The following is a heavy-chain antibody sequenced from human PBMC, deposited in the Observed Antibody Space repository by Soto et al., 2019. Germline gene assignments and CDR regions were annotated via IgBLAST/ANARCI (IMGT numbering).Heavy chain of an antibody. Sequence: EVQLVESGGTLVQPGGSLRLSCAASGFIFSTFWMHWVRQATGKGLEWVSRINSDGSKTTNADSVKGRFSISRENAKNTVYLQMNSLRGEDTAVYYCATVGTNSHNWLDPCGQGTLVSVSS. CDR1: GFIFSTFW. V-gene: IGHV3-74*01. D-gene: IGHD5-12*01. CDR3: ATVGTNSHNWLDP. J-gene: IGHJ5*02. CDR2: INSDGSKT.